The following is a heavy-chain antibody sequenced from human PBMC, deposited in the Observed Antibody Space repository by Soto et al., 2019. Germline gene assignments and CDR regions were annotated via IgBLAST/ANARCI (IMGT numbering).Heavy chain of an antibody. D-gene: IGHD2-21*02. CDR3: ARGWQRVTVIYDS. Sequence: QVQLQQSGPGLVKPSQTLSLTCTVSGDSVNSGRYYWHWIRQHPGKGLEWIGYIFYSGTTYYNQSLWTRVNISLDTSKNQLSLNRTSVTAADTAVYFCARGWQRVTVIYDSWGQGTLVTVSS. J-gene: IGHJ4*02. V-gene: IGHV4-31*03. CDR1: GDSVNSGRYY. CDR2: IFYSGTT.